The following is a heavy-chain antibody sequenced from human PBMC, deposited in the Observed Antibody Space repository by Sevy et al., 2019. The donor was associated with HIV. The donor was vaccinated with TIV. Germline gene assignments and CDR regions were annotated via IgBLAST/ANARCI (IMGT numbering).Heavy chain of an antibody. D-gene: IGHD2-8*01. J-gene: IGHJ5*02. CDR1: GFTFSSYS. V-gene: IGHV3-21*01. CDR2: ISGSSSYI. Sequence: GGSLRLSCAASGFTFSSYSMNWVRQAPGKGLEWVSSISGSSSYIYYADSVKGRFTISRDNAKNSLYLQMNSLRAEDTAVYYCARDRLLYCTNGVYPNWFDPWGQGTLVTVSS. CDR3: ARDRLLYCTNGVYPNWFDP.